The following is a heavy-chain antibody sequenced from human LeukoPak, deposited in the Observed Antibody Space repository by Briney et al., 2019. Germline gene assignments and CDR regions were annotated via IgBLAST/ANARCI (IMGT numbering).Heavy chain of an antibody. CDR2: INPSGGST. CDR3: AREVGATAFDY. CDR1: GYTLTELS. V-gene: IGHV1-46*01. D-gene: IGHD1-26*01. J-gene: IGHJ4*02. Sequence: GASVKVSCKVSGYTLTELSMHWVRQAPGKGLEWMGIINPSGGSTSYAQKFQGRVTMTRDTSTSTVYMELSSLRSEDTAVYYCAREVGATAFDYWGQGTLVTVSS.